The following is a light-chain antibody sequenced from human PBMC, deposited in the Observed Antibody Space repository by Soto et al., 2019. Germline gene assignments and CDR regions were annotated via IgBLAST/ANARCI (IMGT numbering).Light chain of an antibody. J-gene: IGLJ2*01. CDR2: GNS. Sequence: QSVLPQPPSVSGAPGQRVTISCTGSRSNIGAGYDVHWYQQLPGTAPNLLIYGNSNRPSGVPDRFSGSKSGTSASLAITGLQAEDEAGYYCQSYDSSLSVVVFGGGTPLTVL. CDR1: RSNIGAGYD. CDR3: QSYDSSLSVVV. V-gene: IGLV1-40*01.